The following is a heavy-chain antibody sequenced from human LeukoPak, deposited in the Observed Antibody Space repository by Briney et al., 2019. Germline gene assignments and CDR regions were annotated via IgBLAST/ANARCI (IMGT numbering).Heavy chain of an antibody. CDR3: ARQTPARLWSGYYPNWFDP. Sequence: TSETLSLTCTVSGYSISSGYYWGWIRQPPGKGLEWIGSIYYSGSTYYNPSLKSRVTISVDTSKNQFSLKLSSVTAADTAVYYCARQTPARLWSGYYPNWFDPWGQGTLVTVSS. CDR2: IYYSGST. J-gene: IGHJ5*02. CDR1: GYSISSGYY. D-gene: IGHD3-3*01. V-gene: IGHV4-38-2*02.